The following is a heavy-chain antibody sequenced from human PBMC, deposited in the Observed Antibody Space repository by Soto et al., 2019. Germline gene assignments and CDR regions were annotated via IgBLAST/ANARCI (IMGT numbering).Heavy chain of an antibody. Sequence: GGSLRLSCAASGFTFSSYAMSWVRQAPGKGLEWVSAISGSGGSTYYADSVKGRFTISRDNSKNTLYLQMNSLRAEDTAVYYCAIPGILGITMVRGVPRWGQGTLVTVSS. CDR2: ISGSGGST. CDR3: AIPGILGITMVRGVPR. J-gene: IGHJ4*02. V-gene: IGHV3-23*01. CDR1: GFTFSSYA. D-gene: IGHD3-10*01.